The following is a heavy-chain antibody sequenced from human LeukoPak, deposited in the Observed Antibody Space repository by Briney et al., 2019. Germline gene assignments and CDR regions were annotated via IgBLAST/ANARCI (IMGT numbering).Heavy chain of an antibody. D-gene: IGHD2-21*02. CDR3: ARDQPAYCGGDCYVDAFDI. CDR2: IKQDGSEK. V-gene: IGHV3-7*01. Sequence: QTGGSLRLSCAASGFTFSSYWMSWVRQAPGKGLEWVANIKQDGSEKYYVDSVKGRFTISRDNAKNSLYLQMNSLRAEDTAVYYCARDQPAYCGGDCYVDAFDIWGQGTMVTVSS. J-gene: IGHJ3*02. CDR1: GFTFSSYW.